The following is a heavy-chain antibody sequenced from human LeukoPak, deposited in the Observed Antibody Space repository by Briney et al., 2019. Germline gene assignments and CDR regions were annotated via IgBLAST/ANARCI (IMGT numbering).Heavy chain of an antibody. V-gene: IGHV4-39*07. CDR3: AETQFLAPFDY. CDR1: GASISSDTYY. Sequence: NPSETLSLTCSVSGASISSDTYYWGWIRQPPGKGLEWIGNVDYIGVTYSNPSLQSRVVISVDTSKNQSSLKLTSVTAADTAVYYCAETQFLAPFDYWGQGVLVIVSS. J-gene: IGHJ4*02. CDR2: VDYIGVT. D-gene: IGHD2/OR15-2a*01.